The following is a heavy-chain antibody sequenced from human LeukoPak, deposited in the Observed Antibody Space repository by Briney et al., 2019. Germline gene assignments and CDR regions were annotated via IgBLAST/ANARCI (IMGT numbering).Heavy chain of an antibody. J-gene: IGHJ6*02. CDR3: AKEGQLDDYYYYGMDV. CDR2: ISWNSGSI. D-gene: IGHD6-6*01. CDR1: GFTFDDYA. Sequence: GRSLRLSCAASGFTFDDYAMHWVRQAPGKGLEWGSGISWNSGSIGYADSVKGRFTISRDNAKNSLYLQMNSLRAEDTALYYCAKEGQLDDYYYYGMDVWGQGTTVTVSS. V-gene: IGHV3-9*01.